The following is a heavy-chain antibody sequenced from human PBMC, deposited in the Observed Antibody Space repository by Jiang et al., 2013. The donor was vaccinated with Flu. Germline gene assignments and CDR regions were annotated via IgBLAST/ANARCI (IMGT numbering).Heavy chain of an antibody. J-gene: IGHJ3*02. CDR3: ARLAHYDFWSGYTSDI. CDR2: IYYSGST. D-gene: IGHD3-3*01. Sequence: GLVKPSETLSLTCTVSGGSISSYYWSWIRQPPGKGLEWIGYIYYSGSTNYNPSLKSRVTISVDTSKNQFSLKLSSVTAADTAVYYCARLAHYDFWSGYTSDIWGQGTMVTVSS. CDR1: GGSISSYY. V-gene: IGHV4-59*08.